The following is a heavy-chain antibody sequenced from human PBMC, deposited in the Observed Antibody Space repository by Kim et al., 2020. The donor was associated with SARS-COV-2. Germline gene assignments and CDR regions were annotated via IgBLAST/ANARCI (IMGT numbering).Heavy chain of an antibody. CDR3: ARVARELGYCSSTSDCYYYYYYMDV. J-gene: IGHJ6*03. CDR2: INTNTGNP. D-gene: IGHD2-2*01. CDR1: GYTFTSYA. V-gene: IGHV7-4-1*02. Sequence: ASVKVSCKASGYTFTSYAMNWVRQAPGQGLEWMGWINTNTGNPTYAQGFTGRFVFSLDTSVSTAYLQISSLKAEDTAVYYCARVARELGYCSSTSDCYYYYYYMDVWGKGTTVTVSS.